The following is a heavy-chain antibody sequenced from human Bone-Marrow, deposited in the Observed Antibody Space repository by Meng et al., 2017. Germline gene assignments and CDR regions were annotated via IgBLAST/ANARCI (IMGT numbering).Heavy chain of an antibody. D-gene: IGHD3-10*01. CDR1: GGSISSGSYY. CDR3: ARTALGFGEFWGSGGDDY. Sequence: LRLSCTVSGGSISSGSYYWSWIQQPAGKGLEWIGRIYTSGSTNYNPSLKSRVTISVDTSKNQFSLKLSSVTAADTAVDYCARTALGFGEFWGSGGDDYWGQGTLVTVSS. CDR2: IYTSGST. J-gene: IGHJ4*01. V-gene: IGHV4-61*02.